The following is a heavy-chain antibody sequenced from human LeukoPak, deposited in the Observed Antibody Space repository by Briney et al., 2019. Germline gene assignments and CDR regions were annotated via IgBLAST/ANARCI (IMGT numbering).Heavy chain of an antibody. CDR2: IKQDGSEK. V-gene: IGHV3-7*01. Sequence: GGSLRLSCAASGFTFSSYWMSWVRQAPGKGLEWVANIKQDGSEKYYVDSVKGRFTISRDNAKNSLYLQMNSLRAEETAVYYCARDLVTTVTTRYYYYMDVWGKGTTVTVSS. CDR1: GFTFSSYW. J-gene: IGHJ6*03. D-gene: IGHD4-17*01. CDR3: ARDLVTTVTTRYYYYMDV.